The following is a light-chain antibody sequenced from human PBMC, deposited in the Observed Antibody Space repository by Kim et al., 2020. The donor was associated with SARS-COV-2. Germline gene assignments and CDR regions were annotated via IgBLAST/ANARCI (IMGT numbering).Light chain of an antibody. CDR2: GAS. J-gene: IGKJ1*01. CDR1: QSVTSNY. V-gene: IGKV3-20*01. CDR3: QQYGSSPWT. Sequence: SPGERAAPSCRASQSVTSNYLTWYQQKPGQAPRLLIYGASSRAAGIPDRFSGSGSGTDFTLTISRLEPEDFALYYCQQYGSSPWTFGQGTKVDIK.